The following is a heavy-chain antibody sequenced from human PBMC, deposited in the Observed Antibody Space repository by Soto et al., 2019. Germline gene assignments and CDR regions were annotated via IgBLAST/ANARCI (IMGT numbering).Heavy chain of an antibody. CDR3: ARWIDNGYFDY. V-gene: IGHV1-3*01. CDR1: GFSFTSYS. D-gene: IGHD4-17*01. J-gene: IGHJ4*02. CDR2: INAGRGKT. Sequence: QGQLVQSVAEVKNPGASVKVSCGTSGFSFTSYSFHWVRQAPAQGLQWMGWINAGRGKTKYSQQFQGRVTFTWDTSANTVYMELSRLTSEDTSVFYCARWIDNGYFDYWGQGTLVTVSA.